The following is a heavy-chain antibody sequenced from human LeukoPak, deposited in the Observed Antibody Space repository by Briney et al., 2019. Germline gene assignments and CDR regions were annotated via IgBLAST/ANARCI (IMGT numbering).Heavy chain of an antibody. Sequence: GGSLRLSCAASGFTFSSYAMHWVRQAPGKGLEWVAVISYDGSNKYYADSVKGRFTISRDNSKNTLYLQMNSLRAEDTAVYYCARDAVYDFWSGYYDYWGQGTLVTVSS. D-gene: IGHD3-3*01. V-gene: IGHV3-30*04. CDR1: GFTFSSYA. CDR2: ISYDGSNK. J-gene: IGHJ4*02. CDR3: ARDAVYDFWSGYYDY.